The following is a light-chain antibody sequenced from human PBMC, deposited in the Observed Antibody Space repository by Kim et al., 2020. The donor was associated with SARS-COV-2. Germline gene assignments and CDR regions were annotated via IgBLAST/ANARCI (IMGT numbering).Light chain of an antibody. J-gene: IGLJ3*02. V-gene: IGLV1-44*01. Sequence: QPVLTQPPSASGTPEQRVTIFCSGSSSNIGTNTVNWYQQLPGTAPKLLIYTNNQRPSGVPDRFSGSKSGTSASLAVSGLQPEDEADYYCAAWDDNLTGWVFGGGTQLTVL. CDR2: TNN. CDR3: AAWDDNLTGWV. CDR1: SSNIGTNT.